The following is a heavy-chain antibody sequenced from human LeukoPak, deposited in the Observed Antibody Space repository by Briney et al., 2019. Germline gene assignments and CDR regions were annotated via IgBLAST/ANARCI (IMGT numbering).Heavy chain of an antibody. V-gene: IGHV4-34*01. J-gene: IGHJ4*02. CDR2: INHSGST. Sequence: SETQSLTCAVYGGSFSGYYWSWIRQPPGKGLEWIGEINHSGSTNYNPSLKSRVTLSVDTSKNQFSLKLSSVTAADTAVYYCARPHSGTVNASTYGVIDYWGQGTLVTVSS. CDR1: GGSFSGYY. CDR3: ARPHSGTVNASTYGVIDY. D-gene: IGHD2-8*01.